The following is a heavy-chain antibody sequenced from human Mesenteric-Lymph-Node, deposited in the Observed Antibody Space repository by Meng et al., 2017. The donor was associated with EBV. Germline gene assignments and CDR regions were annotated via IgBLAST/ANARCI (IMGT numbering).Heavy chain of an antibody. Sequence: QGALVKSGAEVKKPGASGKVSCKASGYTFTSYYVHWVRQAPGQGLEWMGIINPSGGSPTYAQKFQGRVTMTRDTTTSTVYMDLSSLRSDDTAVYYCARCVVATWSCDYWGQGTLVTVSS. CDR1: GYTFTSYY. J-gene: IGHJ4*02. CDR2: INPSGGSP. D-gene: IGHD5-12*01. V-gene: IGHV1-46*01. CDR3: ARCVVATWSCDY.